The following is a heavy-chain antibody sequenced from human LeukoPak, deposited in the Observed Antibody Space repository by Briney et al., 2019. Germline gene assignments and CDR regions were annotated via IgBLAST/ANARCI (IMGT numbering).Heavy chain of an antibody. V-gene: IGHV3-66*02. CDR2: IYSGGST. CDR1: GFTVSSNY. J-gene: IGHJ6*02. CDR3: ARDRTDFWSGYLYGMDV. D-gene: IGHD3-3*01. Sequence: QPGGSLRLSCAASGFTVSSNYMSWVRQAPGKGLEWVSVIYSGGSTYYADSVKGRFTISRDNSKNTLYLQMNSLSAEDTAVYYCARDRTDFWSGYLYGMDVWGQGTTVTVSS.